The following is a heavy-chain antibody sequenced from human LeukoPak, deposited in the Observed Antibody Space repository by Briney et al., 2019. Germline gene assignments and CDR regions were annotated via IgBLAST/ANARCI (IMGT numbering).Heavy chain of an antibody. CDR2: IYTSGST. J-gene: IGHJ4*02. CDR3: ARLDYYGSGSYSY. V-gene: IGHV4-4*07. CDR1: GGSISSYY. D-gene: IGHD3-10*01. Sequence: SETLSLTCTVSGGSISSYYWSWIRQPAGKGLEWIGRIYTSGSTNYNPSLKRRVTISVDTSKNQFSLKLSSVTAADTAVYYCARLDYYGSGSYSYWGQGTLVTVSS.